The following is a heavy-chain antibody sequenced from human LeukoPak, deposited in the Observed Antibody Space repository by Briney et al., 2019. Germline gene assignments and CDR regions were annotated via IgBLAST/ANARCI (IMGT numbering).Heavy chain of an antibody. CDR2: IIPIFGTA. CDR1: GGTSSSYA. V-gene: IGHV1-69*13. J-gene: IGHJ6*02. Sequence: HWASVKVSCKASGGTSSSYAISWVRQAPGQGLEWMGGIIPIFGTANYAQKFQGRVTITADDSTSTAYMELSSLRSEDTAVYYCARGAVGSHPYYYGMDVWGQGTTVIVSS. D-gene: IGHD1-26*01. CDR3: ARGAVGSHPYYYGMDV.